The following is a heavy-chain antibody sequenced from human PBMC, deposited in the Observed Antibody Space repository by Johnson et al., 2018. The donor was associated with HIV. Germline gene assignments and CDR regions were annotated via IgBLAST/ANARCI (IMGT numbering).Heavy chain of an antibody. CDR3: ARASLARGGKIRAFDI. CDR2: IYSGGST. V-gene: IGHV3-66*01. J-gene: IGHJ3*02. Sequence: VQLVESGGGLVQPGGSLRLSCAASGFTVANNYMSWVRQAPGKGLDWVSVIYSGGSTYYADSVKGRFPISRDNSKNTLYLQMNSLRAEDTAVFYCARASLARGGKIRAFDIWGQGTMVTVSS. D-gene: IGHD4-23*01. CDR1: GFTVANNY.